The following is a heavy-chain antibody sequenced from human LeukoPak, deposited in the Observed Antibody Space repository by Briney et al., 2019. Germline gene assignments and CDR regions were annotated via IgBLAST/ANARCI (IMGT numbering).Heavy chain of an antibody. CDR3: ARDQAHCSGGSCYSFVYYFDY. CDR1: GFTFEDYT. D-gene: IGHD2-15*01. CDR2: INWDGSST. Sequence: GGSLRLSCAASGFTFEDYTMHWVRQTPEKGLEWVSLINWDGSSTYYADSVKGRFTISRDNSKNTLYLQMNSLRAEDTAVYYCARDQAHCSGGSCYSFVYYFDYWGQGTLVTVSS. J-gene: IGHJ4*02. V-gene: IGHV3-43*01.